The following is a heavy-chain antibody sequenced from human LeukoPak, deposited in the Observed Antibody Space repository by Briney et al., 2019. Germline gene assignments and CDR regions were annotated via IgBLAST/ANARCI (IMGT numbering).Heavy chain of an antibody. D-gene: IGHD2-15*01. CDR3: ARDSQDENYYYYYMDV. Sequence: PSETLSLTCTVSGGSISSGSYSWSRIRQPAGKGLEWIGRIYTSGSTNYDPSLKSRVTMSVDTSKNQFSLKLSSVTAADTAVYYCARDSQDENYYYYYMDVWGKGTTVTISS. V-gene: IGHV4-61*02. J-gene: IGHJ6*03. CDR2: IYTSGST. CDR1: GGSISSGSYS.